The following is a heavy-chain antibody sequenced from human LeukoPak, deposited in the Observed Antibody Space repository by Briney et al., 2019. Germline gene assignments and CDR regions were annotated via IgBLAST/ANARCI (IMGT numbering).Heavy chain of an antibody. V-gene: IGHV4-34*01. Sequence: PSETLSLTCAVYGGSFSGYYWSWIRQPPGKGLEWIGEINHSGSTNYNTSLTSRVTISVDTSKNQFSLKLSSVTAADTAVYYCARNGPMVRGVNLGLYYCGQGTLVTVSS. D-gene: IGHD3-10*01. CDR2: INHSGST. J-gene: IGHJ4*02. CDR3: ARNGPMVRGVNLGLYY. CDR1: GGSFSGYY.